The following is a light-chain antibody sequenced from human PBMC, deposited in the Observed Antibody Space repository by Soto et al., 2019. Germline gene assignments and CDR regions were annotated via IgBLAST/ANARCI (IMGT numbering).Light chain of an antibody. CDR3: QQRSDWPST. CDR2: DAS. CDR1: QTVSSY. Sequence: EIVLTQSPATLSLSPGDRATLSCRASQTVSSYLAWYQQKPGQAPRLLIYDASSRATGIPARFSGSGSGTDFTITITSLEPEDFAFYYCQQRSDWPSTFGGGTKVEI. V-gene: IGKV3-11*01. J-gene: IGKJ4*01.